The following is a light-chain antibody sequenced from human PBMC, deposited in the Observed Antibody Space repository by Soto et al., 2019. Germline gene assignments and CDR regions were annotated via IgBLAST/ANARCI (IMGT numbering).Light chain of an antibody. CDR2: EVS. CDR1: SSDVGGYKY. Sequence: QSVLTQPASVSGSPGQSITISCTGTSSDVGGYKYVSWYQQHPDKAPKLIIFEVSNRPSGVPDRFSGSKSGTSASLAISGLRSEDEADYYCASWDDSLSAVLFGGGTKLTVL. J-gene: IGLJ3*02. V-gene: IGLV2-14*01. CDR3: ASWDDSLSAVL.